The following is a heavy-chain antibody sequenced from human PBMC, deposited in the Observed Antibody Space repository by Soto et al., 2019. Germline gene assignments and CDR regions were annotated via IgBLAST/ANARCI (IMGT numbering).Heavy chain of an antibody. CDR3: AKRRKNNWKYADY. V-gene: IGHV3-30*18. D-gene: IGHD1-7*01. CDR1: GFTFSSYG. Sequence: GGSLRLSCAASGFTFSSYGMHWVRQAPGKGLEWVAVISYDGSNKYYADSVKGRFTISRDNSKNTLYLQMNSLRAEDTAVYYCAKRRKNNWKYADYWGQGTLVTVSS. CDR2: ISYDGSNK. J-gene: IGHJ4*02.